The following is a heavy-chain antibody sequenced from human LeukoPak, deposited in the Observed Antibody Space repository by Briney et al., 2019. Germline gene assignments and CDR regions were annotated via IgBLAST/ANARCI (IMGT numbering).Heavy chain of an antibody. V-gene: IGHV4-38-2*01. CDR2: IYHSGST. D-gene: IGHD2-2*01. Sequence: SETLPLTCAVSGYSISSGYYWGWIRQPPGKGLEWIGSIYHSGSTYYNPSLKSRVTISVDTSKNQFSLKLSSVTAADTAVYYCARHIVVVPAARYYFDYWGQGTLVTVSS. J-gene: IGHJ4*02. CDR1: GYSISSGYY. CDR3: ARHIVVVPAARYYFDY.